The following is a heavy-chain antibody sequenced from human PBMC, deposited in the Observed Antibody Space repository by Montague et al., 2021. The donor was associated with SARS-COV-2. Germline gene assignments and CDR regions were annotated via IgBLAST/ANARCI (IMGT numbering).Heavy chain of an antibody. CDR1: GGSFSVSGYY. CDR3: ARISRGSSGWGWDNYNGMDV. V-gene: IGHV4-34*01. J-gene: IGHJ6*02. D-gene: IGHD6-19*01. CDR2: INHRGTT. Sequence: SETLSLTCAVYGGSFSVSGYYWSWIRQPQGKGLEWIGDINHRGTTTYNPSLNSRVTMSVDTSKNQFSLNLSSVSAADTAVYYCARISRGSSGWGWDNYNGMDVWGQGTTVTVSS.